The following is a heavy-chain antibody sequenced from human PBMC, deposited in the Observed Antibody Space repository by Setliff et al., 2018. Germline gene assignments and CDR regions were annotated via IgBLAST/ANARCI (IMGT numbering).Heavy chain of an antibody. CDR1: GFTFTGYY. Sequence: ASVKVSCKASGFTFTGYYMHWVRQAPGQGLEWMGWINPNSGGTNYAQKFQGRVTMTRDTSISTAYMELSRLRSDDTAVYYCARDLGGIWKTYFDYWGQGTLVTVSS. D-gene: IGHD1-1*01. J-gene: IGHJ4*02. CDR2: INPNSGGT. CDR3: ARDLGGIWKTYFDY. V-gene: IGHV1-2*02.